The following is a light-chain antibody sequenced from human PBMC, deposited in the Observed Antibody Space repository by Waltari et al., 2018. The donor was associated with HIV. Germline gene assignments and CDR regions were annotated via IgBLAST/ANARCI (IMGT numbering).Light chain of an antibody. V-gene: IGLV2-14*03. J-gene: IGLJ2*01. CDR1: SSDVGGYNS. CDR2: DVS. Sequence: QSALTQPASVSGSPGQSITISCTGTSSDVGGYNSVSWHQQHPGKAPKLMIYDVSNRPSGVSNRFSGSKSGNTASLTISGLQAEDEADYYCSSYTSSSTRGVVFGGGTKLTVL. CDR3: SSYTSSSTRGVV.